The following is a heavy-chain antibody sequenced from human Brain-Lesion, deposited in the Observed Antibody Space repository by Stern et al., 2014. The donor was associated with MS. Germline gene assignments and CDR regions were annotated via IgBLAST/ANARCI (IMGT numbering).Heavy chain of an antibody. CDR2: INPKRGGT. V-gene: IGHV1-2*02. Sequence: VQLVESGAEVKKPGASVKVSCKASGYTFTGYYMHWVRQAPGQGLEWMGWINPKRGGTNYAQKFQGRVTMTRYTSINTAYMELSRLRSDDTSVYYCATYYYDSTGYNDFWGQGTLVTVSS. D-gene: IGHD3-22*01. CDR3: ATYYYDSTGYNDF. J-gene: IGHJ4*02. CDR1: GYTFTGYY.